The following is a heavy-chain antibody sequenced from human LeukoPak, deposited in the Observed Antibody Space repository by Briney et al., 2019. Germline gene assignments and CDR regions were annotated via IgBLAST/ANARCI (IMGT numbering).Heavy chain of an antibody. V-gene: IGHV4-4*02. CDR1: GGSISNTNW. Sequence: SGTLSLTCGVSGGSISNTNWWSWVRQPPGQGLEWIGEISLTGLTHYNPSLESRVTVSLDKSKNQLSLDLTSVTAADTAVYYCSRENGAFSPFGYWGQGTLVTV. CDR3: SRENGAFSPFGY. J-gene: IGHJ4*02. D-gene: IGHD2-8*01. CDR2: ISLTGLT.